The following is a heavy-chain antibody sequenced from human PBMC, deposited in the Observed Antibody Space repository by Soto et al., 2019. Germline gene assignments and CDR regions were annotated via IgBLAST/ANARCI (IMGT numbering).Heavy chain of an antibody. CDR1: GDSFRDYY. V-gene: IGHV4-34*01. Sequence: PSETLSLTCVVPGDSFRDYYWSWIRQSPGVGLEWIGEINPSGRTEYNPSLRGRVTLSVDTSKNQFSLTLSTMTAADTAVYYCARTRNRWFDSWGQGTLVTVSP. CDR3: ARTRNRWFDS. J-gene: IGHJ5*01. D-gene: IGHD1-1*01. CDR2: INPSGRT.